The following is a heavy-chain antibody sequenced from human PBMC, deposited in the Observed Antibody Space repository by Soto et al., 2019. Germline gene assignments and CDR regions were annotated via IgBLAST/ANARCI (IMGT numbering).Heavy chain of an antibody. CDR1: GFTFSSYA. Sequence: EVQLLESGGGLVQPGESLRLSCAASGFTFSSYAMSWVRQAPGKGLEWVTVISGSDDSTYYADSVKGRFTISRDNSKNTLYLPMNSPRAEDTAVYFCATRSSSSTFDYWGQGTLVTVSS. J-gene: IGHJ4*02. V-gene: IGHV3-23*01. CDR3: ATRSSSSTFDY. CDR2: ISGSDDST. D-gene: IGHD6-6*01.